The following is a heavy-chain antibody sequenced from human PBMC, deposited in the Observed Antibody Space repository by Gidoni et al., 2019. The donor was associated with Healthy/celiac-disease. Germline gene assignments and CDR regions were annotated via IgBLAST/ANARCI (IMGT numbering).Heavy chain of an antibody. CDR3: ATDPVDHYGYLDY. D-gene: IGHD4-17*01. V-gene: IGHV1-24*01. J-gene: IGHJ4*02. CDR1: GYTLTELD. Sequence: QVQLVQSGAEVKQPGSSVKVSCTVSGYTLTELDMHWVLQAPGKGLEWMGGFDPEYGETIYAQKFQGRVTMTDDTSTDTAYMELSSLRSEDTAVYYCATDPVDHYGYLDYWGQGTLVTVSS. CDR2: FDPEYGET.